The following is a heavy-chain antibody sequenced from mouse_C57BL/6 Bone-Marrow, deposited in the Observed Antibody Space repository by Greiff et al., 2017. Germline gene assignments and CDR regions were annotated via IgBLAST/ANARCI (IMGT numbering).Heavy chain of an antibody. CDR2: IYPGSGST. D-gene: IGHD2-5*01. J-gene: IGHJ2*01. Sequence: QVQLQQPGAELVMPGASVKLSCKASGYTFTSYWMHWVKQRPGQGLEWIGDIYPGSGSTNYNEKFKSKATLTVDTSSSTAYMQLSSLTSEDSAVYYCARAGYSNYGDYWGQGTTLTVSS. CDR1: GYTFTSYW. CDR3: ARAGYSNYGDY. V-gene: IGHV1-55*01.